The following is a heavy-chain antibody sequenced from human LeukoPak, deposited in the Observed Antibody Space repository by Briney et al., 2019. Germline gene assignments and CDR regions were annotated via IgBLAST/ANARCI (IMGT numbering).Heavy chain of an antibody. CDR3: ARGPNYYFDY. J-gene: IGHJ4*02. V-gene: IGHV3-9*01. Sequence: PGGSLRLSCAASGFTFDDYAMHWVRQAPGEGLEWVSGISWNSGSIGYADSVKGRFTISRDNAKNTLYLQMNSLSAEDTAVYYCARGPNYYFDYWGQGTLVTVSS. CDR1: GFTFDDYA. CDR2: ISWNSGSI.